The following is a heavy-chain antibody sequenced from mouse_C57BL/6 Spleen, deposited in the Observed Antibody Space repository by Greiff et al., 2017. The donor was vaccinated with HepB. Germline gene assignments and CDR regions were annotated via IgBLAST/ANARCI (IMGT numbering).Heavy chain of an antibody. CDR1: GYTFTSYW. CDR3: ARRWGAGYFDY. D-gene: IGHD4-1*01. CDR2: IHPNSGST. Sequence: QVQLQQPGAELVKPGASVKLSCKASGYTFTSYWMHWVKQRPGQGLEWIGMIHPNSGSTNYNEKFKSKATLTVDKSSSTAYMQLSSLTSEDSAVYYCARRWGAGYFDYWGQGTTLTVSS. V-gene: IGHV1-64*01. J-gene: IGHJ2*01.